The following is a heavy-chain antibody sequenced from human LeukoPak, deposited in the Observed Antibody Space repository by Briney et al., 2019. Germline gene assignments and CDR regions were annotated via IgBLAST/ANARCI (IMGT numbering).Heavy chain of an antibody. V-gene: IGHV3-7*03. CDR2: IKQDGSEK. Sequence: GGSLRLSCAASGFTFSSYAMSWVRQAPGKGPEWVANIKQDGSEKYYVDSVKGRFTISRDNAKNSLYLQMNSLRAEDTAVYYCARIIGVPAAAHDAFDIWGQGTMVTVSS. D-gene: IGHD2-2*01. J-gene: IGHJ3*02. CDR1: GFTFSSYA. CDR3: ARIIGVPAAAHDAFDI.